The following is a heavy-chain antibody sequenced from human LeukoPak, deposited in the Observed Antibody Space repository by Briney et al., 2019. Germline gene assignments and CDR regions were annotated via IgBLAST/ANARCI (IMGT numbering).Heavy chain of an antibody. CDR3: ARVPIGVVGPGAFDI. CDR2: IYYSGST. CDR1: GGSISSYY. Sequence: SETLSLTCTVSGGSISSYYWSWIRQPPGKGLEWIGYIYYSGSTNYNPSLKSRVTISVDTSKNQFSLKLSSVTAADTAVYYCARVPIGVVGPGAFDIWGQGTMVTVSS. D-gene: IGHD2-21*01. J-gene: IGHJ3*02. V-gene: IGHV4-59*01.